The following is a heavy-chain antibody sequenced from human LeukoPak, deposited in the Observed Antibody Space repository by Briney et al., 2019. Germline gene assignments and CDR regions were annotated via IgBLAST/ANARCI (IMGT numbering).Heavy chain of an antibody. CDR1: DYTFTSYG. V-gene: IGHV1-18*01. Sequence: GASVKVSCKASDYTFTSYGISWVRQAPGQGLEWMGWISAYNGNTNYAQKLQGRVTMTTDTSTSTAYMELRSLRSDDTAVYYCARDGDILTGYPYYYGMDVWGQGTTVTVSS. CDR2: ISAYNGNT. D-gene: IGHD3-9*01. J-gene: IGHJ6*02. CDR3: ARDGDILTGYPYYYGMDV.